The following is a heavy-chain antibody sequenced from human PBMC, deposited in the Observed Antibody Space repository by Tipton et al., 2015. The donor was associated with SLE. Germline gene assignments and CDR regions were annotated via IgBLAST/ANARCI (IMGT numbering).Heavy chain of an antibody. D-gene: IGHD6-19*01. V-gene: IGHV1-46*01. CDR3: ARGLYSSGSS. Sequence: QSGAEVKKPGASVMVSCKTSGYTFTNYYMHWVRQAPGQGLEWMGMINPSGGSTVYAQKFQGRVTVTSDTSTSTLYMEMSSLRSDDTAVYYCARGLYSSGSSWGQGTLVTVSS. J-gene: IGHJ1*01. CDR1: GYTFTNYY. CDR2: INPSGGST.